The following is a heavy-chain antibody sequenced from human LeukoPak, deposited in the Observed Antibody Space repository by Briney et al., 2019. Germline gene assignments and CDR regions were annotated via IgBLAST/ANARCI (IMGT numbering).Heavy chain of an antibody. CDR1: GYSISSGYY. V-gene: IGHV4-38-2*02. CDR2: IYHSGST. J-gene: IGHJ4*02. Sequence: SETLSLTCTVSGYSISSGYYGGCIRQPPGKGLEWIGSIYHSGSTYYNPSLKSRVTISVETSKNQFSLKLSSVTAADTAVYYCARWVETGYCSGGSCPPSGFDYWGQGTLVTVSS. CDR3: ARWVETGYCSGGSCPPSGFDY. D-gene: IGHD2-15*01.